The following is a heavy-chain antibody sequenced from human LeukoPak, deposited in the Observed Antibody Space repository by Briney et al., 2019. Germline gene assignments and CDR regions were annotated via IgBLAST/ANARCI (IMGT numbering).Heavy chain of an antibody. CDR1: GGSISNFY. Sequence: PSETLSLTCTVSGGSISNFYWSWIRQPAGEGLEWIGHIYFTGSTNYNPSLKSRVTMSVDTSRSQFSLRLNSMTAADTAVYFCARETALRLDYWGQGTLVTVSS. CDR3: ARETALRLDY. D-gene: IGHD5-18*01. J-gene: IGHJ4*02. CDR2: IYFTGST. V-gene: IGHV4-4*07.